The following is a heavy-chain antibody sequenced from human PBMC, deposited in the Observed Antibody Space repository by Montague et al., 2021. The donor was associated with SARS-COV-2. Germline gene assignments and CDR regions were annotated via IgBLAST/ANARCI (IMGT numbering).Heavy chain of an antibody. J-gene: IGHJ4*02. CDR1: CGSISTYY. CDR3: ACPGGYWTGGSCYYVY. D-gene: IGHD2-15*01. Sequence: LSLPFLFSCGSISTYYWSWIRQLPGKGLVWSGYVYYIASTNYNPSFKSRVNISIDTSKTQFSLELSSVTTADMAVYYCACPGGYWTGGSCYYVYWGQGTLVTVSS. CDR2: VYYIAST. V-gene: IGHV4-59*01.